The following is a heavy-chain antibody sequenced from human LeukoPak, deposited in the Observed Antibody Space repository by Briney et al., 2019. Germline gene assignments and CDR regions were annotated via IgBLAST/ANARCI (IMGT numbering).Heavy chain of an antibody. CDR1: GFTFSSYW. CDR2: ISSSSSYI. V-gene: IGHV3-21*01. J-gene: IGHJ4*02. CDR3: ARGASRADY. Sequence: PGGSLRLSCAASGFTFSSYWMHWVRQAPGKRPEWVSSISSSSSYIYYADSVKGRFTISRDNAKNSLYLQMNSLRAEDTALYYCARGASRADYWGQGTLVTVSS.